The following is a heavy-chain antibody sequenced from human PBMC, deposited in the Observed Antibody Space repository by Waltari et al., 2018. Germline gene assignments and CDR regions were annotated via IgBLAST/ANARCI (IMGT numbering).Heavy chain of an antibody. V-gene: IGHV3-74*01. Sequence: EVQLVESGGGLVQPGGSLRRSCAASGFTYRMYWMHVVRQAPGKGLVWVSRSNSDGSSTSYADSVKGRFTISKDNAKNTVYLQMNSLRAEDTAIYYCARGARRTTVTTGWWYFDLWGRGTLVTVSS. CDR3: ARGARRTTVTTGWWYFDL. CDR1: GFTYRMYW. D-gene: IGHD4-17*01. J-gene: IGHJ2*01. CDR2: SNSDGSST.